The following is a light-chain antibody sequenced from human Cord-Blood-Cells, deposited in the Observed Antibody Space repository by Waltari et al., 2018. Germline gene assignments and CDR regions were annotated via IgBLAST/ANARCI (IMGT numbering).Light chain of an antibody. CDR2: GAS. V-gene: IGKV3-20*01. J-gene: IGKJ1*01. CDR3: QQYGSSPWT. Sequence: EIVLTQSPGTLSLSPGERATLSCRASPSVSSSYLAWYQQKPGQAPRLLSYGASSRAAGIPDRFSGSGSGTDFTLTISRLEPEDFAVYYCQQYGSSPWTFGQGTKVEIK. CDR1: PSVSSSY.